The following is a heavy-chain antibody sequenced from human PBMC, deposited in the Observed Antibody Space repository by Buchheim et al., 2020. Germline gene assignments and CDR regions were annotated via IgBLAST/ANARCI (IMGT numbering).Heavy chain of an antibody. CDR2: INPNSGGP. D-gene: IGHD3-3*01. J-gene: IGHJ6*02. Sequence: QVQLVQSGAEVKKPGASVKVSCKASGYTFTGYYMHWVRQAPGQGLEWRGRINPNSGGPNYAQKFQGRVTMTRDTPISTAYMELSRLRSDDAAVYYCAGDRPTMSDFWSSGRRGGGMDVWGQGTT. CDR1: GYTFTGYY. V-gene: IGHV1-2*06. CDR3: AGDRPTMSDFWSSGRRGGGMDV.